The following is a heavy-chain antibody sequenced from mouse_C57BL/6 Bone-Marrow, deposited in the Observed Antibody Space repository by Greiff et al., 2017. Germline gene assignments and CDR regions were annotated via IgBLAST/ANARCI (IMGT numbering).Heavy chain of an antibody. V-gene: IGHV1-81*01. CDR1: GYTFTSYG. CDR3: ARSGYSPWVAY. J-gene: IGHJ3*01. Sequence: VQLQQSGAELARPGASVKLSCKASGYTFTSYGISWVKQRTGQGLEWIGEIYPRSGNTYYNEKFKGKATLTADKSSSTAYMELRSLTSEDSAVYFGARSGYSPWVAYWGQGTLVTVSA. CDR2: IYPRSGNT. D-gene: IGHD2-12*01.